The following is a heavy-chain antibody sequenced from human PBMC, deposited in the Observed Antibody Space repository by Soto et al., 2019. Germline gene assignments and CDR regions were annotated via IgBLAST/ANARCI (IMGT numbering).Heavy chain of an antibody. CDR2: ISAHNGNT. CDR1: GYGFTTYG. Sequence: QVHLVQSGAEVKKPGASVKVSCKGSGYGFTTYGITWVRQAPGQGLEWMAWISAHNGNTNYAQKLQGRVTVTRDTSTSTAYMELRSLRSDDTAVYYCARGRYGDYLGQGALVTVPS. CDR3: ARGRYGDY. D-gene: IGHD1-1*01. V-gene: IGHV1-18*01. J-gene: IGHJ4*02.